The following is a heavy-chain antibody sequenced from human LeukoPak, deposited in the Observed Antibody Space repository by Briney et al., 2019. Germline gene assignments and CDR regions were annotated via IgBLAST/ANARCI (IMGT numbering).Heavy chain of an antibody. D-gene: IGHD6-13*01. Sequence: ASVKVSCKTSGYTFTSYGVSWVRQAPGQGLEWMGIINPSGGSTSYAQKFQGRVTMTRDMSTSTVYMELSSLRSEDTAVYYCARDAIAAAGTQLPYYYYYMDVWGKGTTVTISS. CDR1: GYTFTSYG. J-gene: IGHJ6*03. CDR3: ARDAIAAAGTQLPYYYYYMDV. CDR2: INPSGGST. V-gene: IGHV1-46*01.